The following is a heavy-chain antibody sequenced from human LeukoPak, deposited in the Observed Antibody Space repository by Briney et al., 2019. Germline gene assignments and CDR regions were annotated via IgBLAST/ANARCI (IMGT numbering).Heavy chain of an antibody. CDR1: VFTVSSNY. D-gene: IGHD1-7*01. V-gene: IGHV3-66*02. CDR2: IYSGGTT. CDR3: ARDRGTTSLGYYYYYMDV. J-gene: IGHJ6*03. Sequence: GGSLRLSCAASVFTVSSNYMSWVRQAPGKGLEWASVIYSGGTTYYADSVKGRFTISRDNSKNTLYLQMNSLRAEDPAVYYCARDRGTTSLGYYYYYMDVWGKGTTVTVSS.